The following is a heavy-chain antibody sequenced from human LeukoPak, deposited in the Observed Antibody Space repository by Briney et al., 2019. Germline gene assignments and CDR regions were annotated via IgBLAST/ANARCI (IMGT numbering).Heavy chain of an antibody. Sequence: PGGSLRLSCAASGFTFSDYYISWIRQAPGKWLEWVSYISSSGSTIYYADSVKGRFTISRANAKNSLYLQMNSLRAEDTAVYYCARVDYYGSGSYPDAFDTWGQGTMVTVSS. CDR3: ARVDYYGSGSYPDAFDT. V-gene: IGHV3-11*01. CDR1: GFTFSDYY. CDR2: ISSSGSTI. J-gene: IGHJ3*02. D-gene: IGHD3-10*01.